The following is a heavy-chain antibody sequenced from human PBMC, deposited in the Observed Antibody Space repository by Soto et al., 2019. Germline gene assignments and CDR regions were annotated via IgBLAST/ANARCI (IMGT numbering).Heavy chain of an antibody. V-gene: IGHV1-3*01. CDR1: GYTFTNYA. J-gene: IGHJ2*01. CDR2: INAGNGNT. D-gene: IGHD3-16*01. CDR3: ARGGSLYWYFDL. Sequence: ASVKVSCKASGYTFTNYAMHWVRQAPGQRLEWMGWINAGNGNTKYSQKFQGRVTITRDTSASTAYMELSSLRSEDTAVYYCARGGSLYWYFDLWGRGPLFTVSS.